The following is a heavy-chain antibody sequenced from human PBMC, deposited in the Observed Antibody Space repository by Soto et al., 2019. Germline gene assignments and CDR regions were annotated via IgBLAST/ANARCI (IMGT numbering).Heavy chain of an antibody. D-gene: IGHD6-19*01. CDR3: AHRFEKSGWAPILFDY. CDR2: IYWDDDK. V-gene: IGHV2-5*02. Sequence: QITLKESGPTLVKPTQTLTLTCTFSGFSLSTGGVGVGWIRQPPGKALEWLALIYWDDDKRYSPSLKSRLTNTXXTXKXXVVLTMTNMDPVDTATYYCAHRFEKSGWAPILFDYWGQGTLVTVSS. CDR1: GFSLSTGGVG. J-gene: IGHJ4*02.